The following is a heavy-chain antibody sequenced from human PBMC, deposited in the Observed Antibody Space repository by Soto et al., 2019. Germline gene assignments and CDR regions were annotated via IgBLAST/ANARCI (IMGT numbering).Heavy chain of an antibody. CDR1: GFTFNIYW. CDR3: ARDNWNSY. Sequence: EVQLVESGGGLVQPGGSLRLSCVASGFTFNIYWMHWVRQAPGKGLEWVSRINNDGSATTYADSVKGRFTMSRDNAKNALFLQMNALRVVDTAVYYCARDNWNSYWGQGTLVTVAS. V-gene: IGHV3-74*01. J-gene: IGHJ4*02. D-gene: IGHD1-1*01. CDR2: INNDGSAT.